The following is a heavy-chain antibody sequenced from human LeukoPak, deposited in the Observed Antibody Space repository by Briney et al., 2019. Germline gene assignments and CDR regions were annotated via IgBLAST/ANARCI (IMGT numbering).Heavy chain of an antibody. J-gene: IGHJ4*02. D-gene: IGHD1-26*01. CDR2: ISYDGSNK. V-gene: IGHV3-30*18. Sequence: GGSLRLSCAASGFTSSSYGMHWVRQAPGKGLEWVAVISYDGSNKYYADSVKGRFTISRDNSKNTLYLQMNSLRAEDTAVYYCAKDQWELRWGLFGYWGQGTLVTVSS. CDR1: GFTSSSYG. CDR3: AKDQWELRWGLFGY.